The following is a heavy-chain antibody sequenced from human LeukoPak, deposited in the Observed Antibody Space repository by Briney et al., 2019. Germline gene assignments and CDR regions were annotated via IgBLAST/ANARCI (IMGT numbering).Heavy chain of an antibody. CDR2: IYSGGSK. J-gene: IGHJ4*02. D-gene: IGHD6-13*01. CDR1: GFTVSSNY. Sequence: GGSLRLSCAASGFTVSSNYMSWVRRAPGKGLEWVSVIYSGGSKYYADSVEGRLTIYRDNSKNTLYLQMNSLRAEDTAVYYCAREGGSSWYYFDYWGQGTLVTVSS. V-gene: IGHV3-53*01. CDR3: AREGGSSWYYFDY.